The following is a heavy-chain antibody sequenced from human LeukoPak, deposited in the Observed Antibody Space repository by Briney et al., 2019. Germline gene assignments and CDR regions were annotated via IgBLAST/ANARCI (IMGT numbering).Heavy chain of an antibody. CDR3: AREGEMATIWAFDI. D-gene: IGHD5-24*01. J-gene: IGHJ3*02. V-gene: IGHV3-48*03. CDR1: GFTFSSYE. Sequence: GGSLRLSCAASGFTFSSYEMNWVRQAPGKGLEWVSYISSSGSTIYYADSVKGRFTISRDNAKNSLYLQMNSLRAEDTAVYYCAREGEMATIWAFDIWGQGTMVTVSS. CDR2: ISSSGSTI.